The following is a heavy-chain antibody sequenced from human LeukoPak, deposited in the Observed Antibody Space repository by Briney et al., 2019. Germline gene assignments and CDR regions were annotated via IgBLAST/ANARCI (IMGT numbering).Heavy chain of an antibody. CDR3: ARGIELGIGYYYYYMDV. V-gene: IGHV1-2*02. J-gene: IGHJ6*03. Sequence: ASVKVSCKASGYTFTGYYVHWVRQAPGQGLEWMGWISPNTGGTNYAQKFQGRVTMTRDTSISTAYMELSRLRSDDTAVYYCARGIELGIGYYYYYMDVWGKGTTVTISS. CDR2: ISPNTGGT. CDR1: GYTFTGYY. D-gene: IGHD7-27*01.